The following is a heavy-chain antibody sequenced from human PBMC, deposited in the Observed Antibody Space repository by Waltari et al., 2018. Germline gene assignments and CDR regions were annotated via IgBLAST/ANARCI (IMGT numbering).Heavy chain of an antibody. Sequence: EVQLVESGGGLVKPGGSLRLSCAASGFTFSSYSMNWVRQAPGKGLEWVSSISSSSSYIYYADSVKGRFTISRDNAKNSLYLQMNSLRAEDTAVYYCASLRVSAYYFDYWGQGTLVTVSS. CDR1: GFTFSSYS. V-gene: IGHV3-21*01. CDR2: ISSSSSYI. CDR3: ASLRVSAYYFDY. J-gene: IGHJ4*02. D-gene: IGHD6-6*01.